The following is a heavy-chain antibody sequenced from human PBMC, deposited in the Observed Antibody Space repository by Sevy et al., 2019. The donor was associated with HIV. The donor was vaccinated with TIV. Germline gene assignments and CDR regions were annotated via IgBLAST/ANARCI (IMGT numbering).Heavy chain of an antibody. CDR1: GFTFSTYW. CDR2: IKQDGSDK. Sequence: GGSLRLSCAASGFTFSTYWMSWVRQAPGKGLEWVANIKQDGSDKNYMDSVKGRFTISRDNAKNSLYLQMRGLRAEDTAVYYCATLSSPMPNSGWYDFFDHWGQGTLVTVSS. D-gene: IGHD6-19*01. V-gene: IGHV3-7*01. J-gene: IGHJ4*02. CDR3: ATLSSPMPNSGWYDFFDH.